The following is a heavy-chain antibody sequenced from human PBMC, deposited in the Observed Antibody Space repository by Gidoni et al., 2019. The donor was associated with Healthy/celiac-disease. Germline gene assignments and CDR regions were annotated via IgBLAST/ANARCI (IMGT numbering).Heavy chain of an antibody. J-gene: IGHJ6*02. CDR3: AKAIPGPQYYYYGMDV. V-gene: IGHV4-4*07. CDR2: IYTSGST. CDR1: GGSISSYY. Sequence: QVQLQESGPGLVKPSETLSLTCTVSGGSISSYYWRWIRQPAGKGLEWIGRIYTSGSTNYNPSLKSRVTMSVDTSKNQFSLKLSSVTAADTAVYYCAKAIPGPQYYYYGMDVWGQGTTVTVSS.